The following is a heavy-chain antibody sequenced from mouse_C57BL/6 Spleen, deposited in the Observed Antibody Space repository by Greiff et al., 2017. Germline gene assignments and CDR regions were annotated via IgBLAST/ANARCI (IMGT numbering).Heavy chain of an antibody. CDR2: ISDGGSYT. V-gene: IGHV5-4*03. Sequence: EVKLMASGGGLVKPGGSLKLSCAASGFTFSSYAMSWVRQTPEKRLEWVATISDGGSYTYYPDNVKGRFTISRDNAKNNLYLQMSHLKSEDTAMYYCARPDSSGDYFDDWGQGTTLTVSS. CDR1: GFTFSSYA. CDR3: ARPDSSGDYFDD. D-gene: IGHD3-2*02. J-gene: IGHJ2*01.